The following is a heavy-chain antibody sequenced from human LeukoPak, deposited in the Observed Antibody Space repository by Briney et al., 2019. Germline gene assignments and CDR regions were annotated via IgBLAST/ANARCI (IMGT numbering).Heavy chain of an antibody. J-gene: IGHJ4*02. CDR3: ARDRGNSWANYFDY. Sequence: GASVTVSCKASGGTFSSYAISWVRQAPGQGLEWMGGIIPILGTANYAQKFQGRVTITADESTSTAYMELSSLRSEDTAVYYCARDRGNSWANYFDYWGQGTLVTVSS. CDR1: GGTFSSYA. D-gene: IGHD4-23*01. V-gene: IGHV1-69*13. CDR2: IIPILGTA.